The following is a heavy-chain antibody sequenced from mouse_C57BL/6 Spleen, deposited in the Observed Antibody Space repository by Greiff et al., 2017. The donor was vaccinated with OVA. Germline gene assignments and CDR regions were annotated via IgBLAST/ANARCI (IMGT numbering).Heavy chain of an antibody. D-gene: IGHD2-4*01. CDR3: ARDYYDYDDYSMDY. J-gene: IGHJ4*01. CDR2: IFPGDGDT. Sequence: VQLQQSGPELVKPGASVKISCKASGYAFSSSWMNWVKQRPGKGLEWIGRIFPGDGDTNYNGKFKGKATLTADKSSSTAYMQLSSLTSEYSAVYFCARDYYDYDDYSMDYWGQGTSVTVSA. CDR1: GYAFSSSW. V-gene: IGHV1-82*01.